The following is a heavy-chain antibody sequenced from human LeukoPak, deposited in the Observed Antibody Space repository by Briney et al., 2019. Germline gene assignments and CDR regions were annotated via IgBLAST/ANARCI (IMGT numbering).Heavy chain of an antibody. Sequence: SETLSLTCTVSGGSISSYYWSWIRQPPGKGLERIGYIYYSGSTNYNPSLKSRVTISVDTSKNQFSLKLSSVTAADTAVYYCAREKDYDSSGYSDWGQGTLVTVSS. CDR3: AREKDYDSSGYSD. CDR1: GGSISSYY. CDR2: IYYSGST. D-gene: IGHD3-22*01. V-gene: IGHV4-59*01. J-gene: IGHJ4*02.